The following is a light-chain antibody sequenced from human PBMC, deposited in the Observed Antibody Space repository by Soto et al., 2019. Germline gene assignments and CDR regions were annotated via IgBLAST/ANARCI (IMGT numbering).Light chain of an antibody. CDR3: QEFTSDPRT. CDR1: QGISSA. Sequence: AIQLTQSPSSLSASVGDRVTITCRASQGISSALAWYQQKPGKAPKLLIYDASSLESGVPSRFSGRGCGTESSLTISALQTEDFATYCCQEFTSDPRTFGHGTRLEIK. J-gene: IGKJ5*01. V-gene: IGKV1-13*02. CDR2: DAS.